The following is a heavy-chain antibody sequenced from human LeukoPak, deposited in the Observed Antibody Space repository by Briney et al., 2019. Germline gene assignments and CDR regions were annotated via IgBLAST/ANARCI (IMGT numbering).Heavy chain of an antibody. CDR3: ARTPPVAVAASQIYYFDY. CDR1: GFSLSTSGMC. J-gene: IGHJ4*02. V-gene: IGHV2-70*11. CDR2: LDWDDDK. Sequence: ESGPALVKPTQTLTLTCTFSGFSLSTSGMCVSWIRQPPGKALESLARLDWDDDKYYSTSLKTRFTISKDTSKNQVVLTMTNMDPVDTGTYYCARTPPVAVAASQIYYFDYWGQGTLVTVSS. D-gene: IGHD6-19*01.